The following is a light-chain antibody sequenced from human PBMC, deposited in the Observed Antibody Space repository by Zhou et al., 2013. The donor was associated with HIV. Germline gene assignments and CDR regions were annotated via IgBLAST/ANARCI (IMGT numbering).Light chain of an antibody. J-gene: IGKJ1*01. CDR2: KAS. Sequence: DTQLTQSPSTVSAAVGDRVTITCRASESIGTWLAWHRQKPGKAPKVLIYKASNLESGVPSRFSGSGSGTAFTLTISSLQPDDSATYFCQHYATYPWTFGQGTKVEMK. CDR3: QHYATYPWT. V-gene: IGKV1-5*03. CDR1: ESIGTW.